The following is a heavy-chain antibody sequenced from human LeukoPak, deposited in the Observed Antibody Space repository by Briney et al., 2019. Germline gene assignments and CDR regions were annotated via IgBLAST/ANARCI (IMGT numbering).Heavy chain of an antibody. CDR3: ARTYCRGGNCYYDY. CDR1: GFTFSTYS. CDR2: IRGSSSAI. D-gene: IGHD2-15*01. Sequence: GGSLRLPCAASGFTFSTYSMNWVRQAPGKGLEWVSYIRGSSSAIYYADSVKGRFSISRDNANNSLYLQMSSLRDEDTAVYYCARTYCRGGNCYYDYWGQGTLVTVSS. J-gene: IGHJ4*02. V-gene: IGHV3-48*02.